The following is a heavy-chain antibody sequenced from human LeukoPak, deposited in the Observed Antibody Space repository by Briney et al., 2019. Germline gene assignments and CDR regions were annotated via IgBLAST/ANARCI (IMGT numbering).Heavy chain of an antibody. D-gene: IGHD3-10*01. CDR1: GGSFSGYY. CDR3: ARDYYYGSGSYTLFDY. CDR2: INHSGST. J-gene: IGHJ4*02. V-gene: IGHV4-34*01. Sequence: SETLSLTCAVYGGSFSGYYWSWIRQPPGKGLEWIGEINHSGSTNYNPSLKSRVTISVDTSKNQFSLKLSSVTAADTAVYYCARDYYYGSGSYTLFDYWGQGTLVTVSS.